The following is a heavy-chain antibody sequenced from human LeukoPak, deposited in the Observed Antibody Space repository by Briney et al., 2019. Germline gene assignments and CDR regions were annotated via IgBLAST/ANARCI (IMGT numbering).Heavy chain of an antibody. CDR1: GYTLTELS. J-gene: IGHJ4*02. Sequence: GASVKVSCKVSGYTLTELSMHWVRQAPGKGLEWMGGFDPEDGETIYAQKFQGRVTMTEDTSTDTAYMELSSPRSEDTAVYYCATFPIVGASSRGLGFDYWGQGTLVTVSS. D-gene: IGHD1-26*01. CDR2: FDPEDGET. V-gene: IGHV1-24*01. CDR3: ATFPIVGASSRGLGFDY.